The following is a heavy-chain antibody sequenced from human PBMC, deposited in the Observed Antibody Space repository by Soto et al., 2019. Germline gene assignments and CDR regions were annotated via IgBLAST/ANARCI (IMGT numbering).Heavy chain of an antibody. CDR1: GYTFTGYY. CDR2: INPNSGGT. J-gene: IGHJ6*02. CDR3: ARERVYYGSGESYYYGMDV. Sequence: SVKVSCKASGYTFTGYYMHWVRQAPGQGLERMGWINPNSGGTNYAQKFQGWVTMTRDTSISTAYMELSRLRSDDTAVYYCARERVYYGSGESYYYGMDVWGQGTTVTVSS. D-gene: IGHD3-10*01. V-gene: IGHV1-2*04.